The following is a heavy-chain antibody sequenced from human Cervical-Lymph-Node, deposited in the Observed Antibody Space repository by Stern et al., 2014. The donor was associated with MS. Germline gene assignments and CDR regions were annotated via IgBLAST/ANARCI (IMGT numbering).Heavy chain of an antibody. Sequence: QLVQSGAEVKKPGSSVKVSCKASGGTFSNYAINWVRQAPGQGLEWMGGIIPIFGRANYAQNFQGRVTITADESTSTAYMELSSLISEDTAVYYCARGWSYDILTGFSYWGQGTLVTVSS. D-gene: IGHD3-9*01. CDR2: IIPIFGRA. J-gene: IGHJ4*02. V-gene: IGHV1-69*01. CDR1: GGTFSNYA. CDR3: ARGWSYDILTGFSY.